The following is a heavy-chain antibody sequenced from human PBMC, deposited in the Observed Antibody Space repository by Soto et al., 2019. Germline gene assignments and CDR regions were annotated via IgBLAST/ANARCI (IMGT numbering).Heavy chain of an antibody. CDR1: GFPLSTYA. D-gene: IGHD1-1*01. J-gene: IGHJ4*02. CDR2: INQDGSAK. CDR3: AKDRPRRTSGYFFDY. Sequence: PGVSLSLSCVASGFPLSTYAMSWVRQAPGKGLEWVANINQDGSAKYYVDSVKGRFTISRDNVKNSLYLHMNSLRAEDTALYYYAKDRPRRTSGYFFDYWGQGTPVTVSS. V-gene: IGHV3-7*03.